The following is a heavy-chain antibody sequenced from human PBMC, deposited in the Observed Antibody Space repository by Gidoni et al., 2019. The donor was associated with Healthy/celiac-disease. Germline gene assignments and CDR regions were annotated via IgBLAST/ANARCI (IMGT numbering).Heavy chain of an antibody. V-gene: IGHV3-53*01. J-gene: IGHJ4*02. CDR3: ARGGSSGWYYFDY. D-gene: IGHD6-19*01. Sequence: ELQLVESGGGLIQPGGSLRLSCAASGFTVSSNYMSWVRQAPGKGLEWVSVIYSGGSTYYADSVKGRFTISRDNSKNTLYLQMNSLRAEDTAVYYCARGGSSGWYYFDYWGQGTLVTVSS. CDR1: GFTVSSNY. CDR2: IYSGGST.